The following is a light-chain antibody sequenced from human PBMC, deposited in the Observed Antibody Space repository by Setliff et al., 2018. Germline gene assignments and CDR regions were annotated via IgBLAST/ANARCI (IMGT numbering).Light chain of an antibody. V-gene: IGLV2-11*01. Sequence: QSVLTQPRSVSGSPGQSVTISCTGTTSDVGTYDFVSLYQEHPGKAPKLIIYDVTKRPSGVPDRFSGSKSCDAASLTISGLQAEDEADYYCCSYAPTYISVFGTGTKAPS. CDR3: CSYAPTYISV. J-gene: IGLJ1*01. CDR2: DVT. CDR1: TSDVGTYDF.